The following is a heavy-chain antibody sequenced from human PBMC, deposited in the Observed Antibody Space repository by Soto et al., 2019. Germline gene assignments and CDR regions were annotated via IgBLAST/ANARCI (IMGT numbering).Heavy chain of an antibody. CDR3: ARRYGSGSYYANWFDP. Sequence: GDSLMLSCKGSGYSLTRYWIGRVLQMPGKGLEWMGIIYPGDSDTRYSPSFQGQVTITADKSSSTAYLQWRSLKASDTAMYYCARRYGSGSYYANWFDPWGQGTLVTVSS. J-gene: IGHJ5*02. D-gene: IGHD3-10*01. CDR1: GYSLTRYW. CDR2: IYPGDSDT. V-gene: IGHV5-51*01.